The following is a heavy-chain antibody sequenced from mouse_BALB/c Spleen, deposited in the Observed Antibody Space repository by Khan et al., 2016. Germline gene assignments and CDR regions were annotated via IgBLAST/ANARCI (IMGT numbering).Heavy chain of an antibody. CDR3: ARAGYYGYLAY. J-gene: IGHJ3*01. D-gene: IGHD1-1*01. CDR2: INPDSRTI. V-gene: IGHV4-1*02. Sequence: EVKLLESGGGLVQPGGSLKLSCAASGFDFRRYWMSWVRQAPGKGLEWIGEINPDSRTINYTPSLKDKFTISRDNAKNTLYLQMSKVRSEDTARYYCARAGYYGYLAYWGQGTLVSVSA. CDR1: GFDFRRYW.